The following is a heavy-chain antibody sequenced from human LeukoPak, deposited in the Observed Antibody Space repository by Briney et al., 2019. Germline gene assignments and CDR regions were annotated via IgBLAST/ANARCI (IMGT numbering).Heavy chain of an antibody. J-gene: IGHJ5*02. CDR1: GFTFSSYG. V-gene: IGHV3-30*18. CDR3: AKDALSTSNYYDGSGYPDP. D-gene: IGHD3-22*01. Sequence: GGSLRLSCAASGFTFSSYGMHWVRQAPGKGLEWVAVISYDGSNKYYADSVKGRFTISRDNSKNTLYLQMNSLRAEDTAVYYCAKDALSTSNYYDGSGYPDPWGQGTLVTVSS. CDR2: ISYDGSNK.